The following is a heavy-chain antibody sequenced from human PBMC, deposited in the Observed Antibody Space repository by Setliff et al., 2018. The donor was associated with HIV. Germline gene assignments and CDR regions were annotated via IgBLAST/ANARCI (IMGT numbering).Heavy chain of an antibody. Sequence: SETLSLTCKVSGDSVSSYNYYWSWIRQHPGKGLEWIGYIYYSGSSYYNPSVRSRVIMSLDTSENHFSLKLSSVTAADTAVYYCVRNSFDYVKGEWGQGTQVTVSS. CDR2: IYYSGSS. D-gene: IGHD3-9*01. V-gene: IGHV4-31*03. J-gene: IGHJ4*02. CDR3: VRNSFDYVKGE. CDR1: GDSVSSYNYY.